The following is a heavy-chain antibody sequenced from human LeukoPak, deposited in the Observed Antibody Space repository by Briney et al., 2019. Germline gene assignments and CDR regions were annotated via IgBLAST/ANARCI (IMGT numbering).Heavy chain of an antibody. CDR1: GFTFDDYA. J-gene: IGHJ4*02. CDR2: ISWNSGSI. D-gene: IGHD4-23*01. V-gene: IGHV3-9*01. CDR3: AKDTAFDYGGTHFDY. Sequence: PGGSLRLSCAASGFTFDDYAMHWVRQAPGTGLEWVSGISWNSGSIGYADSVKGRFTISRDNAKNSLYLQMNSLRAEDTALYYCAKDTAFDYGGTHFDYWGQGTLVTVSS.